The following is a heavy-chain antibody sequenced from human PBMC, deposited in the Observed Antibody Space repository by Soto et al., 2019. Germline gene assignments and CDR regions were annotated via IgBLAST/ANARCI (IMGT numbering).Heavy chain of an antibody. CDR3: AKEGPTTPYNCFDP. CDR1: GFTFSNYA. D-gene: IGHD2-2*01. CDR2: LSDGGGST. J-gene: IGHJ5*02. V-gene: IGHV3-23*01. Sequence: TGGSLRLSCAASGFTFSNYAMSWVRQAPGKGLEWVSGLSDGGGSTFYADSVKGRFTSSRDNAKNTLYLQMSSLRAEDTAVYYCAKEGPTTPYNCFDPWGQGTLVTVSS.